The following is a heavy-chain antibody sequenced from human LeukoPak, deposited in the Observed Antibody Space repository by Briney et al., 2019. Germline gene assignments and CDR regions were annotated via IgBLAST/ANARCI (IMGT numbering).Heavy chain of an antibody. CDR3: AREVSQKDIVDSNWFDP. CDR2: INPSGGST. Sequence: ASVKVSCKASGYTFTSYYMHWVRQAPGQGLEWMGIINPSGGSTSYAQKFQGRVTMTRDTSTSTVYMELSSLRSEDTAVYYCAREVSQKDIVDSNWFDPWGQGTLATVSS. D-gene: IGHD2-15*01. CDR1: GYTFTSYY. V-gene: IGHV1-46*01. J-gene: IGHJ5*02.